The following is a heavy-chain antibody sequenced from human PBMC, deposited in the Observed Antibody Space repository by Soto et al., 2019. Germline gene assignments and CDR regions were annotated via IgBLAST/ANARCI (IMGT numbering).Heavy chain of an antibody. CDR1: GVSISSGNW. CDR2: IFHDGTA. D-gene: IGHD3-16*01. V-gene: IGHV4-4*02. J-gene: IGHJ4*02. CDR3: ARLVYDTRLNYLYFDF. Sequence: PSETLSLTCAVSGVSISSGNWWTWVRQSPRKGLEYIGEIFHDGTANYYSSFGRRVAMSVDKSKNQFSLRLTSVTAADTAIYYCARLVYDTRLNYLYFDFWGRGALVTAPQ.